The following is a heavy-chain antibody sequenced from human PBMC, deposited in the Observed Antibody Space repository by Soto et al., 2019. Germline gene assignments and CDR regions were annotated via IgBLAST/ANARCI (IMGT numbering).Heavy chain of an antibody. D-gene: IGHD3-22*01. J-gene: IGHJ4*02. Sequence: PGGSLRLSCAASGFTLNSFFMHWVRQAPGKGLMWVSRINNDGSSTTYADSVKGRFTISRDNAKNTLYLQMNSLRAEDTAVYFCVRDQDSSGYSVFNHWGQGA. CDR1: GFTLNSFF. CDR2: INNDGSST. V-gene: IGHV3-74*01. CDR3: VRDQDSSGYSVFNH.